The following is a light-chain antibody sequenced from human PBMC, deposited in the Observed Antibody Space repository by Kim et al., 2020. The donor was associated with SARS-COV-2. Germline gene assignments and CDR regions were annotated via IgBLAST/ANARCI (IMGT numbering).Light chain of an antibody. Sequence: GQSITISCTGTSSDVGGYNYVSCYQQHPGKAPKLMIYDVSKRPSGVSNRFSGSKSGNTASLTISGLQAEDEADYYCSSYTSSSTVVFGGGTQLTVL. CDR1: SSDVGGYNY. CDR3: SSYTSSSTVV. V-gene: IGLV2-14*04. CDR2: DVS. J-gene: IGLJ2*01.